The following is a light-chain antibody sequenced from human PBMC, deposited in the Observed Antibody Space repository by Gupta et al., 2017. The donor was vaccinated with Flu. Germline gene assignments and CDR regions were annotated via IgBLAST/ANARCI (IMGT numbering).Light chain of an antibody. V-gene: IGKV1-5*03. CDR1: QSISSW. Sequence: DIQMTQSPSTLPASVGDRVTIPCRASQSISSWLAWYQQKPGKAPKVLIYKASSLESGVPSRFGGSGSGTEFTLTISSLQPDDFATYYCLQDTSFPWTFGQGTKVEIK. CDR2: KAS. J-gene: IGKJ1*01. CDR3: LQDTSFPWT.